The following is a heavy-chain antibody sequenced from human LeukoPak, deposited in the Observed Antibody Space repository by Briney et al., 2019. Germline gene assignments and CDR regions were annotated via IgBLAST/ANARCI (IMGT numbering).Heavy chain of an antibody. J-gene: IGHJ4*02. V-gene: IGHV5-51*01. CDR3: ARDGMTDSFDY. D-gene: IGHD1-1*01. CDR2: IYPGDSDA. CDR1: GYTFTRYW. Sequence: GESLKISCGASGYTFTRYWIGWVRQMPGKGLEWMGIIYPGDSDARYSLSFQGQVTFSADKSISTAYLQWSSLKASDTAMYYCARDGMTDSFDYWGQGTLVTVSS.